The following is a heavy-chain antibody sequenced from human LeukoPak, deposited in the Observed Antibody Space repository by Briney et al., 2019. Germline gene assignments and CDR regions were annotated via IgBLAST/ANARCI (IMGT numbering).Heavy chain of an antibody. V-gene: IGHV3-48*03. D-gene: IGHD2-21*02. CDR1: GFTFIIYE. CDR2: ISSSRSNTI. J-gene: IGHJ4*02. Sequence: GGSLRLSCAASGFTFIIYEMNWVRQAPGKGLEWVSYISSSRSNTIYYADSVKGRFTISRDDAKNSLYLQMNSLRAEDTALYYCARGFVLGAAKNYFDYWGQGALVTVSS. CDR3: ARGFVLGAAKNYFDY.